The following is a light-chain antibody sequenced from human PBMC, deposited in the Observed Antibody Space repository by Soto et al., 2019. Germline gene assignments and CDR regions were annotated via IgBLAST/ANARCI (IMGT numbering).Light chain of an antibody. J-gene: IGLJ1*01. Sequence: QSVLTQPASVSGSPGQSITISCTGTSSDVGGYNYVSWYQHHPGRAPRLMIYASSSRPSGVSHRFSGSRSGNTASLTISGLQAEDEADYYCSSYTYGTTLYVFGTGTKVTVL. CDR1: SSDVGGYNY. CDR3: SSYTYGTTLYV. CDR2: ASS. V-gene: IGLV2-14*01.